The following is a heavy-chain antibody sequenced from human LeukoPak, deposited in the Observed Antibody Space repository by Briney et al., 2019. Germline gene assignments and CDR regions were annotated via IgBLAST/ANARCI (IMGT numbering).Heavy chain of an antibody. CDR3: ARLTVTTPLDY. Sequence: WMVWINPNSGGTNYAQKFQRRVTMTRDTSISTAYMELSRLRSDDTAVYYCARLTVTTPLDYWGQGTLVTVSS. J-gene: IGHJ4*02. V-gene: IGHV1-2*02. D-gene: IGHD4-11*01. CDR2: INPNSGGT.